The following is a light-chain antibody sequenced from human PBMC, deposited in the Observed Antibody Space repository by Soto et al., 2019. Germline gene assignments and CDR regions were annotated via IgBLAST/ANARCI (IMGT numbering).Light chain of an antibody. J-gene: IGLJ2*01. CDR3: QSYDSSNYVV. V-gene: IGLV6-57*04. CDR2: EDN. Sequence: NFMLTQPHSVSESPGKTVTISCTRSSGSIASNYVQWYQQRPGSAPTTVIYEDNQRPSGVPDRFSGSIDSSSNSASLTISGLKTEDEADYYCQSYDSSNYVVFGGGTKLNVL. CDR1: SGSIASNY.